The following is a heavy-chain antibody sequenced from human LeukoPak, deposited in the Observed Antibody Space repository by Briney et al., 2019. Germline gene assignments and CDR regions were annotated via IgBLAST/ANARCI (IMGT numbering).Heavy chain of an antibody. CDR3: ARDSYCTNGVCYPPDV. V-gene: IGHV3-21*01. D-gene: IGHD2-8*01. CDR1: GFTFSSYS. CDR2: ISSSSSYI. Sequence: GGSLRLSCAASGFTFSSYSMNWVRQAPGKGLEWVSSISSSSSYIYYADSVKGRFTISRDNAKNSLYLQTNSLRAEDTAVYYCARDSYCTNGVCYPPDVWGQGTTVTVSS. J-gene: IGHJ6*02.